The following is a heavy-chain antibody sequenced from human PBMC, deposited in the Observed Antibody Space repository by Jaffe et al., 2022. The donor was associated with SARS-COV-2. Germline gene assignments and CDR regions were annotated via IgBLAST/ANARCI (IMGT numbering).Heavy chain of an antibody. D-gene: IGHD4-17*01. CDR1: GFTFSGSA. CDR2: IRSKANSYAT. CDR3: TRHNDYGDYGLDY. Sequence: EVQLVESGGGLVQPGGSLKLSCAASGFTFSGSAMHWVRQASGKGLEWVGRIRSKANSYATAYAASVKGRFTISRDDSKNTAYLQMNSLKTEDTAVYYCTRHNDYGDYGLDYWGQGTLVTVSS. V-gene: IGHV3-73*01. J-gene: IGHJ4*02.